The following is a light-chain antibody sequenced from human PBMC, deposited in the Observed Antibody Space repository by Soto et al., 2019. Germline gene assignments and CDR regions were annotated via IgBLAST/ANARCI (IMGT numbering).Light chain of an antibody. CDR3: QQRSDWPPLT. J-gene: IGKJ4*01. Sequence: ETVLTQSPGTLSLSPGERVTLSCRTSQSAPSSNLAWYQQKPGQAPRLVIYGASSRATGIPDRFSGSGSGTDFTLTVSRLEPGDFAVYYCQQRSDWPPLTFGGGTKVDIK. CDR1: QSAPSSN. CDR2: GAS. V-gene: IGKV3D-20*02.